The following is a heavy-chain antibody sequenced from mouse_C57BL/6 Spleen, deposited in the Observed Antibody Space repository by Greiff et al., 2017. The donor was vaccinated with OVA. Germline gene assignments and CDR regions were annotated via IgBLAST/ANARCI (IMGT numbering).Heavy chain of an antibody. CDR3: ARRYGSSLYAMDY. V-gene: IGHV1-59*01. J-gene: IGHJ4*01. D-gene: IGHD1-1*01. CDR1: GYTFTSYW. Sequence: QVQLQQPGAELVRPGPSVKMSCKASGYTFTSYWMHWVKQRPGQGLEWIGVIDPSASSTNYNQKFKGKATLTVDTYSSTAYMQLISLTSEDSAVYYCARRYGSSLYAMDYWGQGTSVTVSS. CDR2: IDPSASST.